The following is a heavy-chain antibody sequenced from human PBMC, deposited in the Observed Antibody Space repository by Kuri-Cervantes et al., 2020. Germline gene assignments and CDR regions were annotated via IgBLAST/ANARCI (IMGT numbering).Heavy chain of an antibody. CDR2: ISYDGSNK. J-gene: IGHJ6*02. CDR3: AKDSTVTAYYYYYGMDV. V-gene: IGHV3-30-3*01. CDR1: GFTFSSYA. Sequence: GGSLRLSCAASGFTFSSYAMHWVRQAPGKGLGWVAVISYDGSNKYYADSVKGRFTISRDNSKNTLYLQMNSLRAEDTAVYYCAKDSTVTAYYYYYGMDVWGQGTTVTVSS. D-gene: IGHD4-17*01.